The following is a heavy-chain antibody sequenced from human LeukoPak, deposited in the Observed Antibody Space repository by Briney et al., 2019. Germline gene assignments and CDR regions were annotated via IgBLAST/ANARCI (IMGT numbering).Heavy chain of an antibody. J-gene: IGHJ4*02. CDR2: IRSNTDGGTT. V-gene: IGHV3-15*01. CDR1: GFTFRNAW. D-gene: IGHD1-26*01. CDR3: TTDLSGSYYPFDY. Sequence: GGSLRLSCAVSGFTFRNAWMSWVRQAPGKGLEWVGRIRSNTDGGTTDYAAPVKGRFAISRDYSKNTLYLQMNSLKTEDTAVYYCTTDLSGSYYPFDYWGQGTLVTVSS.